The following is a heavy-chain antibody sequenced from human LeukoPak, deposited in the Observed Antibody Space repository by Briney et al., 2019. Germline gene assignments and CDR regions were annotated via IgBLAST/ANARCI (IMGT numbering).Heavy chain of an antibody. CDR2: INHSGST. V-gene: IGHV4-34*01. Sequence: NPSETLSLTCAVYGGSFRGYYWSWIRQPPGKGLEWIGEINHSGSTNYNPSLKSRVTISVDTSQNQFSLKLSPVTAADTAVYYCARVGRLSTSFNYYMDVWGKGTTVTVSS. D-gene: IGHD2-2*01. CDR3: ARVGRLSTSFNYYMDV. J-gene: IGHJ6*03. CDR1: GGSFRGYY.